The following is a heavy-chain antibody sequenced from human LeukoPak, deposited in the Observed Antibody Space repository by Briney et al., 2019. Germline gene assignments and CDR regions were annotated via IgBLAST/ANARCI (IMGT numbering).Heavy chain of an antibody. J-gene: IGHJ6*02. V-gene: IGHV3-33*01. CDR3: ARDTREDYYDSSGLLYGMDV. CDR2: IWYDGSNK. Sequence: PGRSLRLSCAASGFTFSSYGMHWVRQAPGKGLEWVAVIWYDGSNKYYADSVKGRFTISRDNSRNTLCLQMNSLRAEDTAVYYCARDTREDYYDSSGLLYGMDVWGQGTTVTVSS. D-gene: IGHD3-22*01. CDR1: GFTFSSYG.